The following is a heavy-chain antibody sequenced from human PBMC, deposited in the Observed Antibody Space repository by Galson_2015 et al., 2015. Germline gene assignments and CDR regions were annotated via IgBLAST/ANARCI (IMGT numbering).Heavy chain of an antibody. Sequence: SLRLSCAASGFTFSSYAMSWVRQAPGKGLEWVSAISGSGGSTYYADSVKGRFTISRDNSKNTLYLQMNSLRAEDTAVYYCAKVVSSYWYFDLWGRGTLVTVSS. CDR2: ISGSGGST. V-gene: IGHV3-23*01. CDR1: GFTFSSYA. J-gene: IGHJ2*01. D-gene: IGHD2-2*01. CDR3: AKVVSSYWYFDL.